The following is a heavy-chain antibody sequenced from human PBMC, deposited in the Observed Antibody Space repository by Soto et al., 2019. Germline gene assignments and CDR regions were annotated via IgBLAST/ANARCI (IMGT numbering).Heavy chain of an antibody. V-gene: IGHV1-69*06. Sequence: QVQLVQSGAELKKPGSSVNVSCAASGGTSKTYTINWVRQAPGQGLEWIGQIIPMYDSANYAQRFQGRVTISADKSTNIAYMELSGLRSEDTALYYCATWRTYSGSYCFDYWGQGTLVSVSS. D-gene: IGHD1-26*01. CDR2: IIPMYDSA. J-gene: IGHJ4*02. CDR3: ATWRTYSGSYCFDY. CDR1: GGTSKTYT.